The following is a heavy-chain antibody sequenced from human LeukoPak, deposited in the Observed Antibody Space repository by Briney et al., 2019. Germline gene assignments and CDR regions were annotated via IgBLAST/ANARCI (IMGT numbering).Heavy chain of an antibody. J-gene: IGHJ2*01. CDR1: GDSISTSNSY. CDR2: IHYSGNT. V-gene: IGHV4-39*01. D-gene: IGHD3-9*01. Sequence: SETLSLTCTVSGDSISTSNSYWGWIRQPPGKGLEWIGSIHYSGNTYYNASLKSRVTISVDTSKNQFSLKLTSVTAADTAVYYCARQYIDILTGYYRGELYWFFDLWGRGTLVTVSS. CDR3: ARQYIDILTGYYRGELYWFFDL.